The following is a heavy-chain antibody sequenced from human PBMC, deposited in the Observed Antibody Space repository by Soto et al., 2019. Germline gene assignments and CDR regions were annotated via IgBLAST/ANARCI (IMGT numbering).Heavy chain of an antibody. J-gene: IGHJ6*02. CDR2: IYYSGST. CDR3: AREGSAPYYYYGMDF. CDR1: GGSISSGGYF. V-gene: IGHV4-31*03. D-gene: IGHD6-6*01. Sequence: SETLSLTCTVSGGSISSGGYFWSWIRQHPGKGLEWIGFIYYSGSTYYNPSLKSRVTISVDTSKNQFSLKLSSVTAADTAVYYCAREGSAPYYYYGMDFWGQGTTVTVSS.